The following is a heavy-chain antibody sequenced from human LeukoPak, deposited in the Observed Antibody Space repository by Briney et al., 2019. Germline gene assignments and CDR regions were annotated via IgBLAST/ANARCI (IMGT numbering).Heavy chain of an antibody. Sequence: SETLSLTCTVSGGSISSYYWSWIRQPPGKGLEWIGYIYYSGSTNYNPSLKSRVTISVDTSKNQFSLKLSSVTAADTAVYYCAREWGDYVLGYWGQGTLVTVSS. CDR2: IYYSGST. D-gene: IGHD4-17*01. CDR3: AREWGDYVLGY. J-gene: IGHJ4*02. CDR1: GGSISSYY. V-gene: IGHV4-59*01.